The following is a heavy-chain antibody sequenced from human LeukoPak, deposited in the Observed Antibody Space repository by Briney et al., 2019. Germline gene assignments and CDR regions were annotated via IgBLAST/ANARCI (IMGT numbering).Heavy chain of an antibody. Sequence: GGSLRLSCAASVFTFDDYAMHWVRKAPGKGMEWVSLISWDGGSTYYADSVKGRFTISRDNSKNSLYLQMNSLRAEDTALYYCARGWFGESQRSYDGGWFDPWGQGTLVTVSS. D-gene: IGHD3-10*01. CDR3: ARGWFGESQRSYDGGWFDP. V-gene: IGHV3-43D*03. CDR2: ISWDGGST. CDR1: VFTFDDYA. J-gene: IGHJ5*02.